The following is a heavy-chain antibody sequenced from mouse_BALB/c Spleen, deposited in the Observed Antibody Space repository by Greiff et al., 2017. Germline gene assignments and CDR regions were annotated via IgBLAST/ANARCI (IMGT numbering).Heavy chain of an antibody. CDR3: ARRRGGGAWFAY. CDR2: IHYSGST. V-gene: IGHV3-1*02. Sequence: EVQLQQSGPDLVKPSQSLSLTCTVTGYSITSGYSWHWIRQFPGNKLEWMGYIHYSGSTNYNPSLKSRISITRDTSKNQFFLQFNSVTTEDTATYYCARRRGGGAWFAYWGQGTLVTVSA. J-gene: IGHJ3*01. CDR1: GYSITSGYS.